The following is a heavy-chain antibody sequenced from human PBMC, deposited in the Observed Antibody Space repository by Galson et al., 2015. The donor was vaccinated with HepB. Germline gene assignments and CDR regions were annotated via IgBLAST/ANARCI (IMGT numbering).Heavy chain of an antibody. CDR2: ISYDGSNK. D-gene: IGHD4-23*01. CDR3: AKEGKTTVAQPNPGGFDY. J-gene: IGHJ4*02. V-gene: IGHV3-30*18. Sequence: SLRLSCAASGFTFSSYGMHWVRQAPGKGLEWVAVISYDGSNKYYADSVKGRFTISRDNSKNTLYLQMNSLRAEDTAVYYCAKEGKTTVAQPNPGGFDYWGQGTLVTVSS. CDR1: GFTFSSYG.